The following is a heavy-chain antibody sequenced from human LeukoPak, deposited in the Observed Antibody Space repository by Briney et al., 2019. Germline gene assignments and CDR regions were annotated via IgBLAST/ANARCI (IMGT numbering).Heavy chain of an antibody. D-gene: IGHD6-19*01. Sequence: SETLSLTCAVYGGSFSGYYWSWIRQPPGKGLEWIGEINHSGSTNYNPSLKSRVTISVDTSKNQFSLKLSSVTAADTAVYYCARHSDGWYWGGSGMDVWGQGTTVIVSS. V-gene: IGHV4-34*01. J-gene: IGHJ6*02. CDR2: INHSGST. CDR3: ARHSDGWYWGGSGMDV. CDR1: GGSFSGYY.